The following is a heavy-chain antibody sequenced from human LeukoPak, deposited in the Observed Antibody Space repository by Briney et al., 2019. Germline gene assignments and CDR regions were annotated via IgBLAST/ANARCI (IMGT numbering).Heavy chain of an antibody. CDR1: GFTFSSYW. J-gene: IGHJ6*03. D-gene: IGHD5-12*01. Sequence: GGSLRLSCAASGFTFSSYWMRWVRQAPGKGLVWVSRINSDGSSTSYADSVKGRFTISRDNAKNTLYLQMNSLRAEDTAVYYCVSGYDNYYYYYYMDVWGKGTTVTVSS. CDR2: INSDGSST. V-gene: IGHV3-74*01. CDR3: VSGYDNYYYYYYMDV.